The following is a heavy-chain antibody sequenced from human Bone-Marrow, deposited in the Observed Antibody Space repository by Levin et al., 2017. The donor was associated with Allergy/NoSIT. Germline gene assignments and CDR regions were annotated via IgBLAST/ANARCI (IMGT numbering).Heavy chain of an antibody. D-gene: IGHD1-7*01. CDR2: INHSGST. J-gene: IGHJ6*02. V-gene: IGHV4-34*01. Sequence: GSLRLSCAVYGGSFSGYYWSWIRQPPGKGLEWIGEINHSGSTNYNPSLKSRVTISVDTSKNQFSLKLSSVTAADTAVYYCARGARNYLTYYYYYGMDVWGQGTTVTVSS. CDR3: ARGARNYLTYYYYYGMDV. CDR1: GGSFSGYY.